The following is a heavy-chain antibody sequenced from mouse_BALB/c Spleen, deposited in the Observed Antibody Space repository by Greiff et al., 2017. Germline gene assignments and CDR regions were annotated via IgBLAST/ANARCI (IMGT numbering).Heavy chain of an antibody. CDR2: INPYNDGT. Sequence: EVKVVESGPELVKPGASVKMSCKASGYTFTSYVMHWVKQKPGQGLEWIGYINPYNDGTKYNEKFKGKATLTSDKSSSTAYMELSSLTSEDSAVYYCAKTARATYYFDYWGQGTTLTVSS. D-gene: IGHD3-2*01. CDR1: GYTFTSYV. J-gene: IGHJ2*01. V-gene: IGHV1-14*01. CDR3: AKTARATYYFDY.